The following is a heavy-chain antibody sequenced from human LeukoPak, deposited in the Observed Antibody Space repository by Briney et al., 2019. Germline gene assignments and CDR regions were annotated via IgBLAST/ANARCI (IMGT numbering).Heavy chain of an antibody. CDR2: IKPDGSEK. CDR1: GFSFSTYW. CDR3: ARGGAATGRFDF. J-gene: IGHJ4*02. Sequence: GGSLRLSCAASGFSFSTYWMSWVRQAPGQGLEGVANIKPDGSEKHFVDSVKGRFTISRDNAKNSLYLLMNSLRAEDPAVYYCARGGAATGRFDFWGQGTLVTVSS. D-gene: IGHD6-13*01. V-gene: IGHV3-7*01.